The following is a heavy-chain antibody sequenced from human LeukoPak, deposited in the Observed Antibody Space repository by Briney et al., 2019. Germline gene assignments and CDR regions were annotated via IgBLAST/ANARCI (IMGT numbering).Heavy chain of an antibody. CDR2: INSDGSST. CDR3: ATQSPSRPVG. CDR1: GITFSNYW. D-gene: IGHD1-26*01. V-gene: IGHV3-74*01. Sequence: QSGGSLRLSCAASGITFSNYWMHWVRQAPGKGLVWVSRINSDGSSTSYADSVKGRFTISRDNAKNTLYLQMNSLRAEDTAVYYCATQSPSRPVGWGQGTLVTVSS. J-gene: IGHJ4*02.